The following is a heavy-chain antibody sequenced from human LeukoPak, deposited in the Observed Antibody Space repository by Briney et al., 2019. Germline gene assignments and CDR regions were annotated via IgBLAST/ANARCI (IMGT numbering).Heavy chain of an antibody. J-gene: IGHJ6*03. CDR1: GGSISSYY. CDR2: IYYSGST. V-gene: IGHV4-59*01. CDR3: ARGYVLPGYMDV. Sequence: SETLSLTCTVSGGSISSYYWSWIRQPPGKGLEWIGHIYYSGSTNYNPSLKSRVTISVDTSKNQFSLKLSSVTAADTAVYYCARGYVLPGYMDVWGKGTTVTVSS. D-gene: IGHD2-15*01.